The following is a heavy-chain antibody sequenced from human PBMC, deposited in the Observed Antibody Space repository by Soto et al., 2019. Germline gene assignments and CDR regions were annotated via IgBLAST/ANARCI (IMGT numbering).Heavy chain of an antibody. Sequence: EMQLLETGGGLVQPGGSLSLSCATSGFTFSSYAMSWVRQAPGKGLEWVSAISGSGGSTYYADSVKGRFTISRDNSKNTLYLQMNSLRVEDTAVYYCAKDPSTVTTSDLRYWGQGTLVTVSS. CDR1: GFTFSSYA. CDR2: ISGSGGST. D-gene: IGHD4-4*01. CDR3: AKDPSTVTTSDLRY. V-gene: IGHV3-23*01. J-gene: IGHJ4*02.